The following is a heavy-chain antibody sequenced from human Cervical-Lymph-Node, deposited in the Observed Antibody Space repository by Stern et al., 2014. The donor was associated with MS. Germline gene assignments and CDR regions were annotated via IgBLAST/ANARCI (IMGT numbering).Heavy chain of an antibody. V-gene: IGHV3-74*02. CDR3: AASVAAHGGDY. CDR2: INSDGSST. Sequence: EDQLVESGGGLVQPGGSLRLSCAASGFTFSSYWMHWVRQAPGKGLVWVSRINSDGSSTSYADSVKGRFTISRDNAKNTLYLQMNSLRAEDTAVYYCAASVAAHGGDYWGQGTLVTVSS. CDR1: GFTFSSYW. J-gene: IGHJ4*02. D-gene: IGHD6-19*01.